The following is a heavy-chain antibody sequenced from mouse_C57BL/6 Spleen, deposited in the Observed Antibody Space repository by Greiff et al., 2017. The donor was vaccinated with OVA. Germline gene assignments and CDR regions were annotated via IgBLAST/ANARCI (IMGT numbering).Heavy chain of an antibody. Sequence: EVQRVESGEGLVKPGGSLKLSCAASGFTFSSYAMSWVRQTPEKRLEWVAYISSGGDYIYYADTVKGRFTISRDNARNTLYLQMSSLKSEDTAMYYCTRGGYGSPYAMDYWGQGTSVTVSS. CDR3: TRGGYGSPYAMDY. V-gene: IGHV5-9-1*02. CDR2: ISSGGDYI. J-gene: IGHJ4*01. D-gene: IGHD1-1*01. CDR1: GFTFSSYA.